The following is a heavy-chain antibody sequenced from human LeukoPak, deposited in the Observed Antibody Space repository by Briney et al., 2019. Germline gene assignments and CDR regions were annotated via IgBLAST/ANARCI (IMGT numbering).Heavy chain of an antibody. J-gene: IGHJ4*02. CDR2: ISGSGGEI. CDR1: GFTFTSYS. CDR3: AKGVGTSAYSALDF. V-gene: IGHV3-23*01. D-gene: IGHD3-22*01. Sequence: GGSLRLSCAASGFTFTSYSMSWVRQVPGKGLEWGSVISGSGGEIFYGDSVKGRFAISRDDSKNTLHLQMNSLRAEDTAIYSCAKGVGTSAYSALDFWGQGTLVTVSS.